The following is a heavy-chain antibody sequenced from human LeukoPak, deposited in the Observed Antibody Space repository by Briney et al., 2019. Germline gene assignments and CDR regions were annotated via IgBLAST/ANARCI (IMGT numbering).Heavy chain of an antibody. CDR2: ISAYNGNT. D-gene: IGHD4-17*01. V-gene: IGHV1-18*04. CDR3: AREEDYGDSPGAFDI. J-gene: IGHJ3*02. CDR1: GYTFTSYG. Sequence: ASVKVSCKASGYTFTSYGISWVRQAPGQGLEWMGWISAYNGNTNYAQKLQGRVTMTRDTSTSTVYMELSSLRSEDTAVYYCAREEDYGDSPGAFDIWGQGTMVTVSS.